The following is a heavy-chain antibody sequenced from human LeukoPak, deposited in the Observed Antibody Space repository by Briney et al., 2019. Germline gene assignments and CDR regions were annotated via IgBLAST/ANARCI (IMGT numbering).Heavy chain of an antibody. V-gene: IGHV3-30*18. CDR1: GFTFSSYG. D-gene: IGHD4-23*01. CDR3: AKDAGNSYLDAFDI. Sequence: GRSLRLSCVASGFTFSSYGMHWVRQAPAKGLEWVAVISYDGSNKYYADSVKGRFTISRDNSKNTLYLQMNSLRAEDTAVYYCAKDAGNSYLDAFDIWGQGTMVTVSS. CDR2: ISYDGSNK. J-gene: IGHJ3*02.